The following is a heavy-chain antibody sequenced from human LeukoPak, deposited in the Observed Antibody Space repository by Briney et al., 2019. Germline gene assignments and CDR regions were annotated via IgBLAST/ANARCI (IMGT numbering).Heavy chain of an antibody. CDR2: LSDSGAST. D-gene: IGHD5-24*01. CDR1: GFTFTNHA. V-gene: IGHV3-23*01. CDR3: ARTPSRDGYSHIDF. J-gene: IGHJ4*02. Sequence: GGSLRLSCAASGFTFTNHAMAWVRLAPGKGLEWVSTLSDSGASTYYADSVKGRSTISRDNSRNTMYLQMDSLRDDDTGVYFCARTPSRDGYSHIDFWGQGALVTVSS.